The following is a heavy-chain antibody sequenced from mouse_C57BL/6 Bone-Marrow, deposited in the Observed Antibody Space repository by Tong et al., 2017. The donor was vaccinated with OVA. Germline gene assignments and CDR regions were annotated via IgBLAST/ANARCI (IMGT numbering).Heavy chain of an antibody. J-gene: IGHJ2*01. V-gene: IGHV1-18*01. D-gene: IGHD2-2*01. Sequence: VQLQESGPVLVKPVASVKIPCKASGYTFTDYNMDWVKQSHGKSLEWIGDINPNNGGTIYNQKFKGKATLTVDKSSSKAYMELRSLKSEDTAVYYCARVMVTYYFDYWGQGTTLTVSS. CDR2: INPNNGGT. CDR3: ARVMVTYYFDY. CDR1: GYTFTDYN.